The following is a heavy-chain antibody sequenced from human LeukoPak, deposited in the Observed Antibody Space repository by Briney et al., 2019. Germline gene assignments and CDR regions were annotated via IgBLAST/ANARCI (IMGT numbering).Heavy chain of an antibody. Sequence: ASVKVSCKASGYTFTGYYMHWVRQAPGQGLEWMGWISPNSGGTNYAQKFQGRVTMTRDTSISTAYMELSRLRSDDTAVYYCASMDSSGYYFDYWGQGTLVTVSS. CDR1: GYTFTGYY. CDR2: ISPNSGGT. D-gene: IGHD3-22*01. J-gene: IGHJ4*02. V-gene: IGHV1-2*02. CDR3: ASMDSSGYYFDY.